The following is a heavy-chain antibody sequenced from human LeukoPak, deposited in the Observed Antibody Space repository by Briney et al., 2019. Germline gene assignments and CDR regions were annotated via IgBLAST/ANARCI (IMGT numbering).Heavy chain of an antibody. V-gene: IGHV4-34*01. CDR3: ALGRAMVN. D-gene: IGHD5-18*01. CDR1: GGSLSGYY. J-gene: IGHJ4*02. CDR2: INHSGST. Sequence: SGTLSLTCAVYGGSLSGYYWSWIRQPPEKGLEWIGEINHSGSTNYNPSLKSRVTISVDTSKNQFSLKLSSVTAADTAVYYCALGRAMVNWGQGTLVTVSS.